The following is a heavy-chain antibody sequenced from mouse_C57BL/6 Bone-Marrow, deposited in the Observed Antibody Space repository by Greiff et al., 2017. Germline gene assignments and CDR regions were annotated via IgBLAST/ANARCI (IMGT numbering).Heavy chain of an antibody. CDR3: AMYYGSSQYYFDY. D-gene: IGHD1-1*01. CDR2: IFPGSGST. Sequence: VQLKQSGPELVKPGASVKISCKASGYTFTDYYINWVKQRPAQGLEWIGWIFPGSGSTYYNEKFKGKATLTVDKSSSTAYMLLSSLTSEDSAVYFCAMYYGSSQYYFDYWGQGTTLTVSS. J-gene: IGHJ2*01. V-gene: IGHV1-75*01. CDR1: GYTFTDYY.